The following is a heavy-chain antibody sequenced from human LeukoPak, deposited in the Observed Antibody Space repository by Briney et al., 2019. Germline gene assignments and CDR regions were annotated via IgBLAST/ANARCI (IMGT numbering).Heavy chain of an antibody. V-gene: IGHV1-69*05. D-gene: IGHD2-8*02. CDR1: GGTFSSYA. Sequence: ASVKVSCKASGGTFSSYAISWVRQAPGQGLEWMGRIIPIFGTANYTQKFQGRVTITTDESTSTAYMELSSLRSEDTAVYYCARDRVMCGVCYHWYFDLWGRGTLVTVSS. J-gene: IGHJ2*01. CDR3: ARDRVMCGVCYHWYFDL. CDR2: IIPIFGTA.